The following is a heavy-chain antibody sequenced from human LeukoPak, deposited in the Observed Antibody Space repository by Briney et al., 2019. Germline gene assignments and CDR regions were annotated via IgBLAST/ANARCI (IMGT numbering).Heavy chain of an antibody. Sequence: GGSLRLSCAASGFTFSSYAMSWVRQAPGKGLEWVSAISGSGGSTYYADSVKGRFTISRDNSKNTLYLQMNSLRAEDTAVYYCAKDSGTGSYYYYYYMDVWGKGTTVTVSS. D-gene: IGHD3-10*01. V-gene: IGHV3-23*01. CDR1: GFTFSSYA. CDR2: ISGSGGST. J-gene: IGHJ6*03. CDR3: AKDSGTGSYYYYYYMDV.